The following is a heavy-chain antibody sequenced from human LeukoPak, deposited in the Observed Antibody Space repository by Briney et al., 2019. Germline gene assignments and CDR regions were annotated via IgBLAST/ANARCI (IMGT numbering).Heavy chain of an antibody. J-gene: IGHJ4*02. CDR2: ITSSSSYI. CDR1: GFTFSRFT. CDR3: ARLYYDFVWGIFDY. V-gene: IGHV3-21*01. D-gene: IGHD3-16*01. Sequence: GGSLRLSCAASGFTFSRFTMNWVRQAPGKGLEWVSSITSSSSYIYYADSVKGRFSISRDNAKNSLYLQMNSLRAEDTAVYYCARLYYDFVWGIFDYWGQGTLVTVSS.